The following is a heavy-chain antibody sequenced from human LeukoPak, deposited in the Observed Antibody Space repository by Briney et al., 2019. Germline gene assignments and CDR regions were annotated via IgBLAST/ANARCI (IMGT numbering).Heavy chain of an antibody. CDR2: IKPDGGRQ. Sequence: PGGSLRLSGAASGLTFRDYWMSWVRQAPGKGLEWVANIKPDGGRQNYVDSVKGRFTISRDNAKNSLYLQMHSLRGEDTAIYYCATTFPYCGDGSCTLGGQGTLVTVSS. D-gene: IGHD2-15*01. CDR1: GLTFRDYW. V-gene: IGHV3-7*01. CDR3: ATTFPYCGDGSCTL. J-gene: IGHJ4*02.